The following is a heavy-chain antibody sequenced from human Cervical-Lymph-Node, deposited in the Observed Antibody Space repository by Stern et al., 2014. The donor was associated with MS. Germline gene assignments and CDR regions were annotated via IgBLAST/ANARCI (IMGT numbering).Heavy chain of an antibody. CDR2: LYYSGST. Sequence: QLQLQESGPGLVKPSETLSLMCNVSSGSTGNKYWSWIRQPPGKGLEWIGHLYYSGSTNHTPSLKSRVTISLDTSKNQCSLKLSSVTAADTAVYYCARAGPYDYIWGNLRHRAFYFDSWGQGVLVTVSS. V-gene: IGHV4-59*01. D-gene: IGHD3-16*01. CDR3: ARAGPYDYIWGNLRHRAFYFDS. CDR1: SGSTGNKY. J-gene: IGHJ4*02.